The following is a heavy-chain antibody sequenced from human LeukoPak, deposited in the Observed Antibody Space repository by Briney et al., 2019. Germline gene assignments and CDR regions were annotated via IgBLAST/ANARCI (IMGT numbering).Heavy chain of an antibody. CDR3: ARSWDYGDYVWYFDL. CDR1: GGSISSGDYY. V-gene: IGHV4-61*08. J-gene: IGHJ2*01. D-gene: IGHD4-17*01. CDR2: IYYSGST. Sequence: SQTLSLTCTVSGGSISSGDYYWSWIRQPPGKGLEWIGYIYYSGSTNYNPSLKGRVTISVDTSKNQFSLKLSSVTAADTAVYYCARSWDYGDYVWYFDLWGRGTLVTVSS.